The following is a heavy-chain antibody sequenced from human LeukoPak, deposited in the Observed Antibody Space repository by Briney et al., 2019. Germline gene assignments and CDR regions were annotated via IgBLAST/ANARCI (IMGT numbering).Heavy chain of an antibody. CDR2: MYYSGSG. J-gene: IGHJ6*03. CDR3: ATLTYYYSYLAV. V-gene: IGHV4-59*05. CDR1: GGSFSGYY. Sequence: PSETLSLTCAVYGGSFSGYYWSWIRQPPGKGLEWIGSMYYSGSGSYSPSLKSRVTISLDTSNNRFSLKLNSVTAADTAVYYCATLTYYYSYLAVWGKGTTVTVSS.